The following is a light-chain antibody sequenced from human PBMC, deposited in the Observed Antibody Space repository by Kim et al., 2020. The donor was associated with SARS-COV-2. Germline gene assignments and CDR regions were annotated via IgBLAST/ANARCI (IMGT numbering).Light chain of an antibody. CDR3: QHYGDLPIT. CDR1: QDVSIY. V-gene: IGKV1-33*01. CDR2: DAS. Sequence: DIQMTQSPSSLSASVGDRVTNTCQASQDVSIYLNWYRQKPGKAPELLIYDASNLETGVPSRFSGSGSGTDFSFTISSLQPEDIATCYCQHYGDLPITFGQGTRLEIK. J-gene: IGKJ5*01.